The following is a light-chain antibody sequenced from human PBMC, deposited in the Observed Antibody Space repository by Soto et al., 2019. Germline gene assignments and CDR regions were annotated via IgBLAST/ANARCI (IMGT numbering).Light chain of an antibody. Sequence: EIVLTQSPATLSLSPGERATLSCRASQSVSSYLAWYQQKPGQAPRLLIYDASNRATGIPARSSGSGSGTDFTLTISSLEPDDFAVYYCQQRSNWPRTFGQGTRLEIK. V-gene: IGKV3-11*01. CDR1: QSVSSY. CDR2: DAS. J-gene: IGKJ5*01. CDR3: QQRSNWPRT.